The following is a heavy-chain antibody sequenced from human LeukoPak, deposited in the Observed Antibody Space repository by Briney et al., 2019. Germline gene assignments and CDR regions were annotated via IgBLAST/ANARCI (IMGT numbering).Heavy chain of an antibody. V-gene: IGHV1-8*01. Sequence: GASVKVSCKALAYTFASYGIYWVRQATGQGLEWMGWMDPNSGDTGYAQKFQGRVTMTRNTSISTAYMELSRLRSEDTAVYYCARGGTMVRGVIITPQYWGQGTLVTVSS. CDR1: AYTFASYG. CDR3: ARGGTMVRGVIITPQY. CDR2: MDPNSGDT. J-gene: IGHJ4*02. D-gene: IGHD3-10*01.